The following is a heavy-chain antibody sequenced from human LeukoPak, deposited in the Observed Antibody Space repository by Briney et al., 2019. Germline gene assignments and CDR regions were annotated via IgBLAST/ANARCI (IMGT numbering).Heavy chain of an antibody. D-gene: IGHD4-17*01. CDR1: GFSFSNVW. Sequence: GGSLRLSCVASGFSFSNVWMTWVRQAPGKGLEWVGRIKRKSEGEATDYAAPVRDRFTISRDNSKNTLYLQMNSLRAEDTAVYYCAKAVDYGTDYWGQGTLVTVSS. V-gene: IGHV3-15*01. J-gene: IGHJ4*02. CDR3: AKAVDYGTDY. CDR2: IKRKSEGEAT.